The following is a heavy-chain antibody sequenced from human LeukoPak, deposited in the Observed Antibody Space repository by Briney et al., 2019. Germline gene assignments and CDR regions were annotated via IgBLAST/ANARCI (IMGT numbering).Heavy chain of an antibody. CDR3: ARGVRVATFDY. CDR2: IYYSGST. D-gene: IGHD5-12*01. Sequence: PSETLSLTCTVSGGSISSYYWSWIRQPPGKGLEWIGYIYYSGSTNYNPSLKSRVTISVDTSKNQFSLKLSSVTAADTAVYYCARGVRVATFDYWGQGTLVTVSS. V-gene: IGHV4-59*12. CDR1: GGSISSYY. J-gene: IGHJ4*02.